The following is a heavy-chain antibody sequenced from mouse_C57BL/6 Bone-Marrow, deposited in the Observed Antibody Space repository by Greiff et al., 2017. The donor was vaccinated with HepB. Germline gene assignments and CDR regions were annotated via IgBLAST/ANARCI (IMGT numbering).Heavy chain of an antibody. CDR2: ISDGGSYT. Sequence: DVMLVESGGGLVKPGGSLKLSCAASGFTFSSYAMSWVRQTPEKRLEWVATISDGGSYTYYPDNVKGRFTISRDNAKNNLYLQMSHLKSEDTAMYYCARIPYYYAMDYWGQGTSVTVSS. CDR3: ARIPYYYAMDY. V-gene: IGHV5-4*03. J-gene: IGHJ4*01. CDR1: GFTFSSYA.